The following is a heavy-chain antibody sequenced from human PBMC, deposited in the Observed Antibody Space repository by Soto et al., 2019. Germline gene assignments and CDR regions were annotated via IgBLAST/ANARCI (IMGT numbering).Heavy chain of an antibody. CDR1: GSTLTSYY. D-gene: IGHD6-13*01. CDR3: ARACPAGGGRY. J-gene: IGHJ4*02. CDR2: INPSGSST. V-gene: IGHV1-46*01. Sequence: ASVKVSCKASGSTLTSYYMHWVRQAPGQGVEWMGIINPSGSSTSYAQKFKGRVTITRVTSTSPVCMVLSSLRSEDTAVYYCARACPAGGGRYSGERVLVTLCS.